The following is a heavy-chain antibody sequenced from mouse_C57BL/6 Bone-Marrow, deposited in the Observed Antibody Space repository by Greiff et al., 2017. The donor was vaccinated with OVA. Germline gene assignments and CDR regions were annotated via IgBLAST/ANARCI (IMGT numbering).Heavy chain of an antibody. D-gene: IGHD1-1*01. CDR1: GFTFSSYA. Sequence: EVQLVESGGGLVKPGGSLKLSCAASGFTFSSYAMSWVRQTPEKRLEWVATISDGGSYTYYPDNVKGRFTISRDNAKNNLYLQMSHLKSEDTAMYYCARDPYYYGSSLDYWGQGTTLTVSS. CDR2: ISDGGSYT. CDR3: ARDPYYYGSSLDY. V-gene: IGHV5-4*01. J-gene: IGHJ2*01.